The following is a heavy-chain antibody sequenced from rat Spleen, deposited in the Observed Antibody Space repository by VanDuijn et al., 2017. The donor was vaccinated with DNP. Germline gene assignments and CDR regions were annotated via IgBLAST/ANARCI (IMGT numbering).Heavy chain of an antibody. D-gene: IGHD2-2*01. Sequence: EVKLVESGGGLVQPGRSLKLSCAASGFNFNDYWMGWVRQAPGKGLEWIGEINKDSRTIKYTPSLKDKLTISRDNAQDTLYLQVSKLGSEDTGIYFCVREDKGVDAWGQGASVTVSS. V-gene: IGHV4-2*01. CDR2: INKDSRTI. J-gene: IGHJ4*01. CDR1: GFNFNDYW. CDR3: VREDKGVDA.